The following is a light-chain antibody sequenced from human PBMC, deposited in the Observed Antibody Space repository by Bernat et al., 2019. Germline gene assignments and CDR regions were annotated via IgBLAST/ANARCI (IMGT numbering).Light chain of an antibody. CDR1: SSDVGGYNY. CDR2: EVS. Sequence: QSALTQPPSASGSPGQSVTISCTGTSSDVGGYNYVSWYQQHPGKAPKLMIYEVSKRPSGVPDRFSGSKSGNTASLTVSALQAEDAADYYGRSYAGSNYFVVFGGGAKLTVL. J-gene: IGLJ2*01. CDR3: RSYAGSNYFVV. V-gene: IGLV2-8*01.